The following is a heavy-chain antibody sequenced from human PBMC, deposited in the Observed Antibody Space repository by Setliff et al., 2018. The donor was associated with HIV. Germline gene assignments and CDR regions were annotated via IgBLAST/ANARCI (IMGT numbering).Heavy chain of an antibody. CDR1: GFTFSDYW. CDR3: ARDTEMITTTDAFDI. Sequence: ETLSLSCAASGFTFSDYWMHWVRQAPGKGLVWVSRITADGSSARYADSVNGRFIISRDNAKNTMYLEMNSLRAEDTAVYYCARDTEMITTTDAFDIWGQGTIGHRLL. V-gene: IGHV3-74*01. D-gene: IGHD3-22*01. CDR2: ITADGSSA. J-gene: IGHJ3*02.